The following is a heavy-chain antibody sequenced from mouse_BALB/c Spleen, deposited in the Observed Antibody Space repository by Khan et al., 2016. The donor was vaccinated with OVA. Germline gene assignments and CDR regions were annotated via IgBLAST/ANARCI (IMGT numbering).Heavy chain of an antibody. CDR3: TRDGNYAHWFFDV. D-gene: IGHD2-1*01. CDR1: GFTFSSYT. V-gene: IGHV5-6-4*01. CDR2: ISSGATYT. J-gene: IGHJ1*01. Sequence: EVELVESGGGLVKPGGSLKLSCAASGFTFSSYTLSWVRQTPEKRLEWVATISSGATYTYYPDSVTGRFTISRDNAQNPRTRQMSRRKSEDTAMYYCTRDGNYAHWFFDVWGAGTTVTVSS.